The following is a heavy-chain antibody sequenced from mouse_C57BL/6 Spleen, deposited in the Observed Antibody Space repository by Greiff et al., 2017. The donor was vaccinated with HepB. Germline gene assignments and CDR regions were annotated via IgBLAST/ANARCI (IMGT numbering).Heavy chain of an antibody. V-gene: IGHV8-12*01. Sequence: QVTLKESGPGILQSSQTLSLTCSFSGFSLSTSGMGVSWIRQPSGKGLEWLAHIYWDDDKRYNPSLKRRLTLSKDTSRNQVFLKITSVDTADTATYYCARSPLIYYYGSSYEDFDVGGTGTTVTVSS. J-gene: IGHJ1*03. CDR3: ARSPLIYYYGSSYEDFDV. CDR2: IYWDDDK. D-gene: IGHD1-1*01. CDR1: GFSLSTSGMG.